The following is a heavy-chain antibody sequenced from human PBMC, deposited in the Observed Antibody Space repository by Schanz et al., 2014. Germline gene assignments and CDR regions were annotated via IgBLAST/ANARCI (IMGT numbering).Heavy chain of an antibody. CDR1: GYTFISYG. CDR2: INGYNGHT. V-gene: IGHV1-18*01. Sequence: QVQLVQSGAELRKPGTSVKVSCKASGYTFISYGISWVRQAPGQGLEWMGWINGYNGHTLYAQKFQGRVTMTTDTATSTSYMELTSLRFDDTAVYYCARDFSAYVGNYFDYWGQGTLVTVSS. J-gene: IGHJ4*02. D-gene: IGHD5-12*01. CDR3: ARDFSAYVGNYFDY.